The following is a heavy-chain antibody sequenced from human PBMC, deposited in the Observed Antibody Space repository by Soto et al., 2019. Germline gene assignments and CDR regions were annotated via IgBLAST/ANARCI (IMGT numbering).Heavy chain of an antibody. CDR3: ARQTGPPHSSDDY. J-gene: IGHJ4*02. CDR1: GFTFSSYS. Sequence: EVQLVESGGGLVQPGGSLRLSCAASGFTFSSYSMNWVRQAPGKGLEWVSYISSSSSTIYYADSVKGRFTISRDNAKNSLYPQMNSLRDEDTAVYYCARQTGPPHSSDDYWGQGTLVTVSS. V-gene: IGHV3-48*02. CDR2: ISSSSSTI. D-gene: IGHD6-25*01.